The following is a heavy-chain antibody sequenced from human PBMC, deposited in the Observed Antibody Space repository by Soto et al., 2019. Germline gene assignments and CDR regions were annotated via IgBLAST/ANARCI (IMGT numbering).Heavy chain of an antibody. CDR3: VKEGTGTTSAVFDY. D-gene: IGHD1-7*01. V-gene: IGHV3-23*01. Sequence: PGGSLRLSCSASGFTFGSYAMSWVRQAPGKGLEWVSAISGGGSDSYYADSVKGRFTISRDNSKNTLYLQVNSLRAEDTAVYFCVKEGTGTTSAVFDYWGQGTLVTVS. J-gene: IGHJ4*02. CDR1: GFTFGSYA. CDR2: ISGGGSDS.